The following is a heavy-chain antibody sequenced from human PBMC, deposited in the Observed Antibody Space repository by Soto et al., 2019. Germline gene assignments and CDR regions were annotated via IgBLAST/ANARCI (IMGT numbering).Heavy chain of an antibody. Sequence: PGGSLRLSCAASGFTFSSYGMHWVRQAPGKGLEWVAVIWYDGSNKYYADSVKGRFTVSRDNAKGSLYLHMNSLRAEDTAVYYCATLLGNVTTFDYWSQGTLVTVSS. CDR1: GFTFSSYG. CDR3: ATLLGNVTTFDY. J-gene: IGHJ4*02. V-gene: IGHV3-33*03. CDR2: IWYDGSNK. D-gene: IGHD1-1*01.